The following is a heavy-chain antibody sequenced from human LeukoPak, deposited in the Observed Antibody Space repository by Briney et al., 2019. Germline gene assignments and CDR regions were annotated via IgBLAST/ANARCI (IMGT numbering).Heavy chain of an antibody. CDR1: GFTVSSNY. CDR2: IYSGGST. Sequence: GGSLRLSCAASGFTVSSNYMSWVRQAPGKGLEWVSVIYSGGSTYYADSVKGRFTISRDNSKNTLYLQMNSLRAEDTAVYYCARSPNAYYYDSSGYIDYWGQGTLVTVSS. CDR3: ARSPNAYYYDSSGYIDY. D-gene: IGHD3-22*01. V-gene: IGHV3-66*02. J-gene: IGHJ4*02.